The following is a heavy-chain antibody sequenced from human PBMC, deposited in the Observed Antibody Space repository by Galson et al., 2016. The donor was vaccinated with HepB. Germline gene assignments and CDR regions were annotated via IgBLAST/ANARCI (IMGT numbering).Heavy chain of an antibody. Sequence: SETLSLTCAVYGGSFAGSHWSWIRHLPGKGLEWIGEIDHRGNTIYIPSLKSRVTISIDTSKNQFSLRLTTMTVADSAVYYWAGGSFKGRGGFDYWGQGTLVTVSS. CDR1: GGSFAGSH. CDR2: IDHRGNT. D-gene: IGHD3-10*01. J-gene: IGHJ4*02. CDR3: AGGSFKGRGGFDY. V-gene: IGHV4-34*01.